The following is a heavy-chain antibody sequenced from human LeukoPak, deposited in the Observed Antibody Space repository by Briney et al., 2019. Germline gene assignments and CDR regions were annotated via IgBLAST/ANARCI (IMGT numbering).Heavy chain of an antibody. CDR2: IYYSGST. V-gene: IGHV4-39*07. J-gene: IGHJ5*02. CDR3: ARESAVAGTRDSFDP. D-gene: IGHD6-19*01. CDR1: GGSISSSSYY. Sequence: SETLSLTCTVSGGSISSSSYYWGWIRQPPGKGLEWIGSIYYSGSTYYNPPLKSRVTISVDTSKNQFSLKLSSVTAADTAVYYCARESAVAGTRDSFDPWGQGTLVTVSS.